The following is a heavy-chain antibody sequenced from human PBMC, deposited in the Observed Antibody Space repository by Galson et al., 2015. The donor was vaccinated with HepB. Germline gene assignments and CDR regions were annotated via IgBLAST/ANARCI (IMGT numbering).Heavy chain of an antibody. V-gene: IGHV3-74*01. Sequence: SLRLSCAASGFTFSSYWMDWVRQGPGKGLVWVSRIGNDGSSKTYADSARGRFTISRDNAKSTLYLQMGSLRAEDTAIYYCARDTGGVWNLWGQGTLVTVSS. CDR2: IGNDGSSK. J-gene: IGHJ4*02. D-gene: IGHD2-8*02. CDR3: ARDTGGVWNL. CDR1: GFTFSSYW.